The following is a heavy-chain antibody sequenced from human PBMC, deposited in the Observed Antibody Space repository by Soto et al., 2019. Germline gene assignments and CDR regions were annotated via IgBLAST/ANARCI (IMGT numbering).Heavy chain of an antibody. J-gene: IGHJ3*02. V-gene: IGHV3-33*01. Sequence: GGSLRLSCAASGFTFSSYGMHWVRQAPGKGLEWVAVIWYDGSNKYYADSVKGRFTISRDNSKNTLYLQMNSLRAEDTAVYYCARDRDIVVVPAAEGAFDIWGQGTMVTVSS. CDR1: GFTFSSYG. D-gene: IGHD2-2*01. CDR2: IWYDGSNK. CDR3: ARDRDIVVVPAAEGAFDI.